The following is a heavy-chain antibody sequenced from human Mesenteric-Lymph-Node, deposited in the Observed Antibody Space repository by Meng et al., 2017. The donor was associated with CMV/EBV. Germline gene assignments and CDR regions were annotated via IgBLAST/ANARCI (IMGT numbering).Heavy chain of an antibody. CDR3: ARGTYYYYYAMDV. J-gene: IGHJ6*02. CDR2: ISWNSGSI. Sequence: GGSLRLSCAASGFTFEDYVMVWVRQAPGKGLEWVSGISWNSGSIDYADSVKGRFTISRDNAKNSLYLQMSSLRAEDTALYYCARGTYYYYYAMDVWGQGTTVTVSS. V-gene: IGHV3-9*01. CDR1: GFTFEDYV.